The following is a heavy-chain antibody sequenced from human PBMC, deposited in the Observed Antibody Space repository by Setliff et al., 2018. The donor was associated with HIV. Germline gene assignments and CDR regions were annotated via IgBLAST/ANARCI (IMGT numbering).Heavy chain of an antibody. CDR3: ARGLSSSWYGGGWKGAITMIAHRVSCPKY. CDR1: GYTFTSYP. CDR2: INTSGGSA. V-gene: IGHV1-46*01. J-gene: IGHJ4*02. Sequence: ASVKVSCKASGYTFTSYPMHWVRQAPGQGLEWMGVINTSGGSAGYAEKFRGRVTMTRDTSTSTVYMDLRNLRSEDTAVYYCARGLSSSWYGGGWKGAITMIAHRVSCPKYWGQGTLVTVSS. D-gene: IGHD6-13*01.